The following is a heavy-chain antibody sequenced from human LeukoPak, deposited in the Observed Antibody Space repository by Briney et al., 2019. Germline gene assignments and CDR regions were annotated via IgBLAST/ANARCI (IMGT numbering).Heavy chain of an antibody. CDR1: GGSISSYY. V-gene: IGHV4-59*01. CDR2: IYYSGST. J-gene: IGHJ5*02. CDR3: ARERIGESWFDP. Sequence: SETLSLTCTASGGSISSYYWSWIRQPPGKGLEWIGYIYYSGSTNYNPSLKSRVTISVDTSKNQFSLKLSSVTAADTAVYYCARERIGESWFDPWGQGTLVTVSS. D-gene: IGHD3-10*01.